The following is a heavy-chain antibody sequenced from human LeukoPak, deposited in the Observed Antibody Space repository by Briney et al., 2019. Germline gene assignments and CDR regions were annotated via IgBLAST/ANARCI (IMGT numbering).Heavy chain of an antibody. CDR1: GFTFSTYS. CDR2: ISSGSSYI. D-gene: IGHD3-10*01. CDR3: ARVRGPQLSYFDY. Sequence: PGGSLRLSCAASGFTFSTYSMNWVRQATGKGLEWVSSISSGSSYIYYADSVKGRFTISRDNAKNSLYLQMNSLRAEDTAVYYCARVRGPQLSYFDYWGQGTLVTVSS. V-gene: IGHV3-21*01. J-gene: IGHJ4*02.